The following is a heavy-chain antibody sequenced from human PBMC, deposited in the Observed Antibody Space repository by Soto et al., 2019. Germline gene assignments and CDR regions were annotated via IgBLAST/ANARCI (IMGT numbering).Heavy chain of an antibody. D-gene: IGHD3-10*02. V-gene: IGHV3-30-3*01. CDR1: GFPFSSHA. CDR2: ISYDGTNK. CDR3: ARDSNTYRDYYHGMDV. Sequence: QVQLVESGGGVVQPGRSLRLSCAASGFPFSSHAMYWVRQAPGKGLEWVALISYDGTNKQYADSVKGRLTVSRDDSTNTLYLQMNSPRPEDTAVYHCARDSNTYRDYYHGMDVWGQGTTVTVSS. J-gene: IGHJ6*02.